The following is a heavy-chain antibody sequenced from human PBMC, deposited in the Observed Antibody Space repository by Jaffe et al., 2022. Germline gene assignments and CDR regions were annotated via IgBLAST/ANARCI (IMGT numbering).Heavy chain of an antibody. D-gene: IGHD3-10*01. CDR2: IYTSGST. CDR1: GGSISSGSYY. J-gene: IGHJ2*01. CDR3: ARGTERITMVRGVIRHYWYFDL. Sequence: QVQLQESGPGLVKPSQTLSLTCTVSGGSISSGSYYWSWIRQPAGKGLEWIGRIYTSGSTNYNPSLKSRVTISVDTSKNQFSLKLSSVTAADTAVYYCARGTERITMVRGVIRHYWYFDLWGRGTLVTVSS. V-gene: IGHV4-61*02.